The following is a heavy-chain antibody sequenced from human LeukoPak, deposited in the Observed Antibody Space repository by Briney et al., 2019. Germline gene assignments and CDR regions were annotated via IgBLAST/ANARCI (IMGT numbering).Heavy chain of an antibody. CDR2: INPSGGST. V-gene: IGHV1-46*01. J-gene: IGHJ4*02. Sequence: ASVKVSCKASGYRFTSYDMHWVRQAPGQGLEWMGIINPSGGSTSYAQRFQGRVAVTRDTSTTTVYMEVNSLTSEDTAVYFCARDGPTAAPFDYWGQGTLVTVSS. D-gene: IGHD2-2*01. CDR3: ARDGPTAAPFDY. CDR1: GYRFTSYD.